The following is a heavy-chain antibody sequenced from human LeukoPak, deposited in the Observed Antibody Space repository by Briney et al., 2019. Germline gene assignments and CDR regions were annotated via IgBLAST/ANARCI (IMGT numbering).Heavy chain of an antibody. CDR3: ASHYYDSSGYFQH. V-gene: IGHV1-46*01. J-gene: IGHJ1*01. CDR1: GYTFTGYC. CDR2: INPSGGST. D-gene: IGHD3-22*01. Sequence: ASVKVSCKASGYTFTGYCMHWVRQAPGQGLEWMGIINPSGGSTSYAQKFQGRVTMTRDMSTSTVYMELSSLRSEDTAVYYCASHYYDSSGYFQHWGQGTLVTVSS.